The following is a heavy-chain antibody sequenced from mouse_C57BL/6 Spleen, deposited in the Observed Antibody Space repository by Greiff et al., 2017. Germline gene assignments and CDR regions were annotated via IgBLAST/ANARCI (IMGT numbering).Heavy chain of an antibody. CDR3: LVATVVATGGYYAMDY. CDR1: GYTFTSYW. D-gene: IGHD1-1*01. Sequence: VQLQQPGAELVKPGASVKLSCKASGYTFTSYWMQWVKQRPGQGLEWIGEIDPSDSYTNYNQQFTGKAPLTVDTSSSTAYMQLSSLTSEDSAVYYSLVATVVATGGYYAMDYWGQGTSVTVAS. CDR2: IDPSDSYT. J-gene: IGHJ4*01. V-gene: IGHV1-50*01.